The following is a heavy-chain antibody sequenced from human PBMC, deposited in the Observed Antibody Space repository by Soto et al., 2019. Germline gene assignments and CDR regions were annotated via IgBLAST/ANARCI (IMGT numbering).Heavy chain of an antibody. D-gene: IGHD6-19*01. CDR1: GGSISSSSYY. CDR3: ARRPIPEAGKVFDY. J-gene: IGHJ4*02. CDR2: IYYSGST. V-gene: IGHV4-39*01. Sequence: PSETLSLTCTVSGGSISSSSYYWGWIRQPLGKGLEWIGSIYYSGSTYYNPSLKSRVTISVDTSKNQFSLKLSSVTAADTAVYYCARRPIPEAGKVFDYWGQGTLVTVSS.